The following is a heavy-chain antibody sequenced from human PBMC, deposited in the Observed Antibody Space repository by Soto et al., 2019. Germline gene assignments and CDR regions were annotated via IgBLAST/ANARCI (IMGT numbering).Heavy chain of an antibody. D-gene: IGHD5-12*01. CDR1: GYAFTSYL. Sequence: RASVKVSCKASGYAFTSYLMHWVRQAPGQRLEWMGWINAGNGNTRYSQTLQGRVTITRDTSATTVYMELSSLTSDDTAVYYCARGGEGYNFGAVYWGQGTPVTVSS. J-gene: IGHJ4*02. V-gene: IGHV1-3*01. CDR2: INAGNGNT. CDR3: ARGGEGYNFGAVY.